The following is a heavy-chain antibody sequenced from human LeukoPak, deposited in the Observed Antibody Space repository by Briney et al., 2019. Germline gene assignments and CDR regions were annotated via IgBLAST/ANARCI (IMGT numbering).Heavy chain of an antibody. V-gene: IGHV3-30-3*01. Sequence: PGRSLRLSCVASGFTFSRFAMHWVRQAPGKGLEWVAVISNDGSNKYYADSVKGRFTISRDNSKNTLYLQMNSLRAEDTAVYYCARDQFDPWGQGTLVTVSS. J-gene: IGHJ5*02. CDR3: ARDQFDP. CDR1: GFTFSRFA. CDR2: ISNDGSNK.